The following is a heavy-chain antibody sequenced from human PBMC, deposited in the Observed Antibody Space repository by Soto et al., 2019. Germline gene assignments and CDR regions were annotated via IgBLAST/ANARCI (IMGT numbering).Heavy chain of an antibody. CDR1: SGSISSYY. Sequence: SETLSLTCTVSSGSISSYYWSWIRQPPGKGLEWIGYIYYSGSTNYNPSLKSRVTISVDTSKNQFSLKLSSVTAADTAVYYCARGHSSSWPYFDYWGQGTLVTVS. V-gene: IGHV4-59*01. D-gene: IGHD6-13*01. J-gene: IGHJ4*02. CDR2: IYYSGST. CDR3: ARGHSSSWPYFDY.